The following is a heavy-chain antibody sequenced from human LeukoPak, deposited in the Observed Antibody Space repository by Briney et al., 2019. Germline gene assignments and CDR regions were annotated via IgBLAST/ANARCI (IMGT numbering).Heavy chain of an antibody. V-gene: IGHV4-59*01. Sequence: PSETLSLTCTVSGGSISSYYWSWIRQPPGKGLEWIGYIYYSGSTNYNPSLKSRVTISVDTSMNQFSLKLSSVTAADTAVYYCAREWGSSGWRYYFDYWGQGTLVTVSS. CDR2: IYYSGST. CDR1: GGSISSYY. CDR3: AREWGSSGWRYYFDY. J-gene: IGHJ4*02. D-gene: IGHD6-19*01.